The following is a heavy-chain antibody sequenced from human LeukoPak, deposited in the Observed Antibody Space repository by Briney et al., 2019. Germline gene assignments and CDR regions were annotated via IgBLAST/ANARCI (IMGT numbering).Heavy chain of an antibody. D-gene: IGHD2-15*01. V-gene: IGHV3-23*01. Sequence: GGSLRLSCAVSGFTLTNHGVSWVRQAPGKGLEWVSLITGTGGRYYGDSVKGRFILSRDNSKNTVYMQMSSLGAEDTATYYCAKDYCRDGNCPFPFLDSWGQGTLVTVSS. CDR3: AKDYCRDGNCPFPFLDS. J-gene: IGHJ4*02. CDR2: ITGTGGR. CDR1: GFTLTNHG.